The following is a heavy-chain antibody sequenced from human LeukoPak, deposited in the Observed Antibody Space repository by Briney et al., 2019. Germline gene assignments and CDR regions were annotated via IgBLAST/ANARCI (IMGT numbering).Heavy chain of an antibody. J-gene: IGHJ3*02. CDR2: ISYDGSNK. CDR1: GFTFSSYG. D-gene: IGHD3-22*01. Sequence: GGSLRLSCAASGFTFSSYGMHWVRQAPGKGLEWVAVISYDGSNKYYADSVKGRFTISRDNSKNTLYLQMNSLRAEDTAVYYCARDGYDSSGYYYKADAFDIWGQGTMVTASS. V-gene: IGHV3-30*03. CDR3: ARDGYDSSGYYYKADAFDI.